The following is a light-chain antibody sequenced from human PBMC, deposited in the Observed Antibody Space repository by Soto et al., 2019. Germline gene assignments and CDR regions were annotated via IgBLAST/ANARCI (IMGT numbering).Light chain of an antibody. CDR3: QQYKSFPYT. Sequence: DIQMTQSPSTLSAFVGDRVTITCRASQSISDSLAWYQQKPGKPPKLLIYKASNLESGVPSRFSGSGSGTDFALTFSSLQPDDFATYYCQQYKSFPYTFGQGTKLDIQ. CDR1: QSISDS. J-gene: IGKJ2*01. V-gene: IGKV1-5*03. CDR2: KAS.